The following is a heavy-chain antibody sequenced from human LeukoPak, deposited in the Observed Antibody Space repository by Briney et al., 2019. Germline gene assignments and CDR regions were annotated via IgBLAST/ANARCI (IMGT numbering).Heavy chain of an antibody. CDR1: GLTFTNVY. CDR2: IKSKIQGGTT. V-gene: IGHV3-15*07. CDR3: SYGANYYFDF. D-gene: IGHD5-24*01. J-gene: IGHJ2*01. Sequence: GGSLRLSCAASGLTFTNVYMNWIHQAPGKGPEWVGRIKSKIQGGTTDYAAPVKGRFTVSRDESKNMLYLQMNSLKTEDSAVYYCSYGANYYFDFWGPGTLVTVSS.